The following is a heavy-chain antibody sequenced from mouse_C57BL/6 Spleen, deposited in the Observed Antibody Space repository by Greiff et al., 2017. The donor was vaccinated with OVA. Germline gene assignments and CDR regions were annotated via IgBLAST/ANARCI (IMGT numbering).Heavy chain of an antibody. CDR3: ARFPYYDYDGYYAMDY. D-gene: IGHD2-4*01. Sequence: VQLQQPGPELVKPGASVKMSCKASGYTFTDYNMHWVKQSHGKSLEWIGYINPNNGGTSYNQKFKGKATLTVNKSSSTAYMELRSLTSEDSAVYYCARFPYYDYDGYYAMDYWGQGTSVTVSS. V-gene: IGHV1-22*01. J-gene: IGHJ4*01. CDR2: INPNNGGT. CDR1: GYTFTDYN.